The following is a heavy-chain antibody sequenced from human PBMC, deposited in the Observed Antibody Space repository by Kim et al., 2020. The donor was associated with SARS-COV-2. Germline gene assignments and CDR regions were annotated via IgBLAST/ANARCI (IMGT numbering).Heavy chain of an antibody. J-gene: IGHJ6*02. CDR2: IYYSGST. CDR1: GGSISSSSYY. Sequence: SETLSLTCTVSGGSISSSSYYWGWIRQPPGKGLEWIGSIYYSGSTYYNPSLKSRVTISVDTSKNQFSLKLSSVTAADTAVYYCARLGPETPAAPYYYYYGMDVWGQGTTVTVSS. D-gene: IGHD2-2*01. CDR3: ARLGPETPAAPYYYYYGMDV. V-gene: IGHV4-39*01.